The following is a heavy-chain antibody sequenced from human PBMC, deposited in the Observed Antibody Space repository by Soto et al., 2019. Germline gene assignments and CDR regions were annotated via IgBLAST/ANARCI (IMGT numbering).Heavy chain of an antibody. CDR2: ISGNNGNT. CDR1: GYNFNNYG. V-gene: IGHV1-18*01. CDR3: VRRVVTTLDDAFDI. D-gene: IGHD2-21*02. J-gene: IGHJ3*02. Sequence: QVQMVQSGPEVKKPGASVTLSCKASGYNFNNYGISWVRQAPGQGREWMGWISGNNGNTKYGQKFQGRVSLTTDSSTSTAYMEMRSLRSDDTAYYYCVRRVVTTLDDAFDIWGPGTRVTVSS.